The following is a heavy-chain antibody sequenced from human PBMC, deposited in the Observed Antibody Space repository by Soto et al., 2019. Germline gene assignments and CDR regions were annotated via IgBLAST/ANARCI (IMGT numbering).Heavy chain of an antibody. J-gene: IGHJ5*02. Sequence: PSETLSLTCTVSGGSISSYYWSWIRQPPGKGLEWIGYIYYSGSTNYNPSLKSRVTISVDTSKSQFSLKLSSVTAADTAVYYCARDAGDCSSTSCSNWFDPWGQGTLVTVSS. CDR1: GGSISSYY. CDR3: ARDAGDCSSTSCSNWFDP. V-gene: IGHV4-59*01. CDR2: IYYSGST. D-gene: IGHD2-2*01.